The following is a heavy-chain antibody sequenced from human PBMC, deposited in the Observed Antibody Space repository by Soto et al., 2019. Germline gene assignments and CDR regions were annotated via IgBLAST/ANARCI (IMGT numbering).Heavy chain of an antibody. Sequence: SETLSLTCTVSGGSISSGDYYWSWIRQPPGKGLEWIGYIYYSGSTYYNPSLKSRVTISVDTSKNQFSLKLSSVTAADTAVYYCARAGDYYDSSGYLALTAFDIWGQGTMVTVS. CDR3: ARAGDYYDSSGYLALTAFDI. V-gene: IGHV4-30-4*01. D-gene: IGHD3-22*01. CDR1: GGSISSGDYY. CDR2: IYYSGST. J-gene: IGHJ3*02.